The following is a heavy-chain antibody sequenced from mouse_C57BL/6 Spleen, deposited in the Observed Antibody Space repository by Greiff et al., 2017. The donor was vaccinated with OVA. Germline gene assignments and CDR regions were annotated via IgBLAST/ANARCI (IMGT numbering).Heavy chain of an antibody. V-gene: IGHV1-74*01. J-gene: IGHJ2*01. CDR3: AKGLGYYLDY. D-gene: IGHD3-3*01. CDR1: GYTFTSYW. Sequence: QVQLQQPGAELVKPGASVKVSCKASGYTFTSYWMHWVKQRPGQGLEWLGRIHPSDSDTNYNQKFKGKATLTVDKSSSTADMQLSSLTSEDAAVYYCAKGLGYYLDYWGQGTTLTVSS. CDR2: IHPSDSDT.